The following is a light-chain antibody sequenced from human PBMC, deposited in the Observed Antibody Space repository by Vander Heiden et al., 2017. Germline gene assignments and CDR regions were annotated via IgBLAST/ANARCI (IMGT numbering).Light chain of an antibody. J-gene: IGKJ5*01. CDR1: QDVNNY. CDR2: AVS. CDR3: QQADSFPQIT. V-gene: IGKV1-12*01. Sequence: DIHVTQSPSSVSASVGDRVTITCRASQDVNNYLAWYQHKPGKAPKLLIYAVSSLQSGVPSRFSGSGSGTHFTLTISSLQPEDFATYYCQQADSFPQITFGQGTRLEIK.